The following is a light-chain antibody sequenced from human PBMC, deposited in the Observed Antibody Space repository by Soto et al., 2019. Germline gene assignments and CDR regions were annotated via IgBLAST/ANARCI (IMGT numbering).Light chain of an antibody. V-gene: IGKV1-39*01. CDR1: QSISNH. Sequence: DIEMTLTKYSLSASVEDRVIITCRASQSISNHLNWYQQKPGKAPKLLIFAASSLQSGVPSRFSGSRTGPDFTLTISSLQPEDCATYYCHQSYSSPPAFGQGTKVDIK. J-gene: IGKJ1*01. CDR2: AAS. CDR3: HQSYSSPPA.